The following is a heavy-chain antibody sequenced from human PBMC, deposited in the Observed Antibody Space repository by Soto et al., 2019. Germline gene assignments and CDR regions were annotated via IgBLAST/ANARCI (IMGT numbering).Heavy chain of an antibody. J-gene: IGHJ3*02. CDR1: GGSISSYY. CDR3: ARSTGQLDAFDI. Sequence: SETLSLTCTVSGGSISSYYWSWIRQPPGKGLEGIGYIYYSGSTNYNPSLKSRVTISVDTSKNQFSLKLSSVTAADTAVYYCARSTGQLDAFDIWGQGTMVTVSS. V-gene: IGHV4-59*01. D-gene: IGHD6-6*01. CDR2: IYYSGST.